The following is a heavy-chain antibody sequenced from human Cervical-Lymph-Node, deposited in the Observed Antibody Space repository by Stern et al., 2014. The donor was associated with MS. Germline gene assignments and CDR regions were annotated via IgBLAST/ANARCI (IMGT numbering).Heavy chain of an antibody. CDR1: GYSFTANW. Sequence: EVQLVESGAEVKKPGESLKISCKGSGYSFTANWIAWGRQMPGKGLEWMGIIYPGDSDTRYSPSFQGQVTISADKSISTAYLQWSSLKASDTAMYYCARDYGDYAFDYWCQGTLVTVSS. CDR2: IYPGDSDT. V-gene: IGHV5-51*01. J-gene: IGHJ4*02. CDR3: ARDYGDYAFDY. D-gene: IGHD4-17*01.